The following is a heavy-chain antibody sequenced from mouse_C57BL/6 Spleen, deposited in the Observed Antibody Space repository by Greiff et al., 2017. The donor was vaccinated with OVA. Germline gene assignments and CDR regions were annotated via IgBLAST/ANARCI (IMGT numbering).Heavy chain of an antibody. J-gene: IGHJ2*01. D-gene: IGHD3-1*01. CDR2: ISDGGSYT. CDR1: GFTFSSYA. V-gene: IGHV5-4*01. Sequence: EVKLVESGGGLVKPGGSLKLSCAASGFTFSSYAMFWVRQTPEKRLEWVATISDGGSYTYYPDNVKGRFTISRDNAKNNLYLQMSHLKSEDTAMYYCARDRDYFDYWGQGTTLTVSS. CDR3: ARDRDYFDY.